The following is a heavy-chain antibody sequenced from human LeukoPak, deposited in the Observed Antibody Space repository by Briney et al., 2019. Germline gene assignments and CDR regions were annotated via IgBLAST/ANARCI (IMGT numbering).Heavy chain of an antibody. CDR1: GFTFSRDW. Sequence: GGSLRLSCAASGFTFSRDWMHWVRQAPGKGPEWVANIKPDGSEKYYVDSVKGRFTVSRDNDENSLFLHMNSLRAEDSAVYYCARGLDVELAKFGWTYWGQGTVVIVSS. V-gene: IGHV3-7*01. D-gene: IGHD1-26*01. J-gene: IGHJ4*02. CDR3: ARGLDVELAKFGWTY. CDR2: IKPDGSEK.